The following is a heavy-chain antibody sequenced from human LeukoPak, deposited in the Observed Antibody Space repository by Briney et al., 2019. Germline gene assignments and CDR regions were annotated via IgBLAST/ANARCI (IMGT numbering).Heavy chain of an antibody. D-gene: IGHD6-19*01. CDR1: GGSFSGYY. J-gene: IGHJ4*02. Sequence: KPSETLSLTCAVYGGSFSGYYWSSIRQPPGKGLEWIGAINHSGSTNYNPSLKSRVTISVDTSKNQFSLKLPSVTAADTAVYYCARGTIAVAGPSRYYYFDYWGQGTLVTVSS. CDR2: INHSGST. V-gene: IGHV4-34*01. CDR3: ARGTIAVAGPSRYYYFDY.